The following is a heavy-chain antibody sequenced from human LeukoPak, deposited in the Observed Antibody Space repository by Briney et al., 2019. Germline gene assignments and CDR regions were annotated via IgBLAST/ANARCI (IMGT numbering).Heavy chain of an antibody. Sequence: PSETLSLTCTVSGDSISTYYWSWIRQPPGKGLEWIGYIYYSGSTNYNPSLKSRVTISVDTSKNQFSLKLSSVTAADTAVYYCARSRTLLGYCSGGSCYSYDYWGQGTLVTVSS. D-gene: IGHD2-15*01. CDR2: IYYSGST. J-gene: IGHJ4*02. V-gene: IGHV4-59*08. CDR1: GDSISTYY. CDR3: ARSRTLLGYCSGGSCYSYDY.